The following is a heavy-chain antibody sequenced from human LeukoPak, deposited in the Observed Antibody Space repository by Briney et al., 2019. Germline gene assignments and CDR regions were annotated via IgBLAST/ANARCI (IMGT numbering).Heavy chain of an antibody. CDR3: ASHRSSGRKAYDEY. CDR2: TNPNSGGT. CDR1: GYTFTGYY. J-gene: IGHJ4*02. Sequence: ASVKVSCKASGYTFTGYYMHWVRQAPGQGLEWMGWTNPNSGGTNYAQKFQGRVTMTRDTSISTAYMELSRLRSDDTAVYYRASHRSSGRKAYDEYWGQGTLVTVSS. D-gene: IGHD1-26*01. V-gene: IGHV1-2*02.